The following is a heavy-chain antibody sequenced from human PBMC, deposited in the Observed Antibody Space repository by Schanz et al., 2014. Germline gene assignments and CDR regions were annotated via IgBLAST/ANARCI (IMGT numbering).Heavy chain of an antibody. V-gene: IGHV3-33*06. D-gene: IGHD2-8*02. J-gene: IGHJ4*02. CDR3: AKDTGYCHGGACYCFEY. CDR1: GFTVSNSY. Sequence: VQLVDSGGGLVQPGGSLRLSCAASGFTVSNSYIHWVRQAPGKGLEWVAIIWYDGSNKYYADSVKGRFTISRDNSKNTLYLQMNGLRAEDTAVYFCAKDTGYCHGGACYCFEYWGLGILVTVSS. CDR2: IWYDGSNK.